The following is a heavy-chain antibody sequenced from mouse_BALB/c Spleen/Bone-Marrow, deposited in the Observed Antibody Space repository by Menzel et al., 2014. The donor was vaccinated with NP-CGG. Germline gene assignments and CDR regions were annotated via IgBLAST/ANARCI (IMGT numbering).Heavy chain of an antibody. CDR2: VNVNGDRT. J-gene: IGHJ3*01. Sequence: DVMLVESGGGLVQPGGSLKLSCAASGFTFXNYGMSWVRQTPDKRLEMIATVNVNGDRTYHPDSVKGRFTISRDNAKNTLSLQMSSLKSEDTAMYYCARGYDYSSWFAYWGQGTLVTVSA. D-gene: IGHD2-4*01. V-gene: IGHV5-6-3*01. CDR3: ARGYDYSSWFAY. CDR1: GFTFXNYG.